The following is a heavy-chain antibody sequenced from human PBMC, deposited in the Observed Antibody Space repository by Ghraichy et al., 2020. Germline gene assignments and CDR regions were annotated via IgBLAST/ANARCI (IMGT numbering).Heavy chain of an antibody. CDR1: GGALTSYS. V-gene: IGHV4-59*01. Sequence: SETLSLTCAVSGGALTSYSGSWMRQAPGKGLEWIAYIYYSGITNYNPSLKSRVTISVDTSRNQFSLKLSSVTAADTAVYYCARDIGRDGYNDWGQGTLVTAST. D-gene: IGHD5-24*01. J-gene: IGHJ4*02. CDR3: ARDIGRDGYND. CDR2: IYYSGIT.